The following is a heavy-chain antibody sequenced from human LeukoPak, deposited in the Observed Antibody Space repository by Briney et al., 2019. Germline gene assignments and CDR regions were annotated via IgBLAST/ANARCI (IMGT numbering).Heavy chain of an antibody. Sequence: KAGGSLRLSCAASGFTFSIYSMDWVRQAPGKGLEWVSSIISIGSYIYYADSVKGRFTISRDNAKNSLYLQMNSLRAEDTAVYYCAREDASSWDYWGQGILVTVSS. CDR1: GFTFSIYS. CDR3: AREDASSWDY. CDR2: IISIGSYI. J-gene: IGHJ4*02. V-gene: IGHV3-21*01. D-gene: IGHD6-13*01.